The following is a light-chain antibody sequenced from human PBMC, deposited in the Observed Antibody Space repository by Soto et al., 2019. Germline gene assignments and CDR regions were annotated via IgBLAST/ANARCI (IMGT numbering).Light chain of an antibody. Sequence: EIVMTQSPATLSVSPGERVTLSCRASQSISSNLAWYQQKPGQAPRLLTYGASTRATGIPARFSGSGSGTEFTLTVSSLQSEDFAAYFCQQYNNWPPITFGQGTRLEIK. CDR2: GAS. J-gene: IGKJ5*01. V-gene: IGKV3-15*01. CDR3: QQYNNWPPIT. CDR1: QSISSN.